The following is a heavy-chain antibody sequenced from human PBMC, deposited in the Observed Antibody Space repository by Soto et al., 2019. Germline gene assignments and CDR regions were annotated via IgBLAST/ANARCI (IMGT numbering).Heavy chain of an antibody. J-gene: IGHJ6*02. V-gene: IGHV3-13*01. CDR3: ASAYIARLPRRADYDYAMDV. CDR1: GFSFRDYD. CDR2: LGAAVDT. D-gene: IGHD2-15*01. Sequence: EVQLVESGGGSVQPGGSLRLSCAASGFSFRDYDMHWVRQRTGKGLEWVSGLGAAVDTYYIASVKGRFSVSRANAQNSMYLQMNAMIADDTAVYFGASAYIARLPRRADYDYAMDVWGQGTTVTFSS.